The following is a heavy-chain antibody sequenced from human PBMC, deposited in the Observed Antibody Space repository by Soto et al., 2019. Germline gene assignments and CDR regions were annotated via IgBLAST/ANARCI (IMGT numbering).Heavy chain of an antibody. CDR2: VSNSGSN. CDR1: GGSISGYY. D-gene: IGHD1-26*01. Sequence: SETLSLTCTVSGGSISGYYWCWIRQPPGEGLEWIGSVSNSGSNNYNSSLRSRITMSVEKSKNQFYLRLSYVTDADTDVYYCASPTLGDFDFWGRGTMVTVSS. V-gene: IGHV4-4*08. J-gene: IGHJ3*01. CDR3: ASPTLGDFDF.